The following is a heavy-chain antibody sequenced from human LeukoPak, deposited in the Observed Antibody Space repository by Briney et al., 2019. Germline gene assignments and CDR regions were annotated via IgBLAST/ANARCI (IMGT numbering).Heavy chain of an antibody. CDR1: LFSLSTAVAG. CDR2: TYYTSKWNT. CDR3: AMGRASVFTV. D-gene: IGHD5/OR15-5a*01. V-gene: IGHV6-1*01. Sequence: SQTLSHTSVIPLFSLSTAVAGWNWVRQSPSRGLEWLGRTYYTSKWNTDYAVSVTSRRVVNPCRSKHRFSMQLNAVTSESTAGYYSAMGRASVFTVSGQGTMVTVSS. J-gene: IGHJ3*01.